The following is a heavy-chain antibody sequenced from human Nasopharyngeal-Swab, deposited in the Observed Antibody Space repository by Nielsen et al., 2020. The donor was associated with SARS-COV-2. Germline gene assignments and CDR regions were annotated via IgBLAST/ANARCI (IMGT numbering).Heavy chain of an antibody. CDR2: IYYSGST. Sequence: GSLRLSCAVYGGSFSGYYWSWIRQPPGKGLEWIGYIYYSGSTNYNPSLKSRVTISVDTSKNQFSLKLSSVTAADTAVYYCARQRGGSSWPYYMDVWGKGTTVTVSS. V-gene: IGHV4-59*08. J-gene: IGHJ6*03. CDR3: ARQRGGSSWPYYMDV. D-gene: IGHD6-13*01. CDR1: GGSFSGYY.